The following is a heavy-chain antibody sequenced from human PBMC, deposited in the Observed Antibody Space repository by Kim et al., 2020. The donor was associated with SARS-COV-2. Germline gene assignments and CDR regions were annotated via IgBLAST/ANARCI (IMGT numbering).Heavy chain of an antibody. CDR2: IIPIFGTA. J-gene: IGHJ6*02. CDR3: ARDLDRVRGVDYYYYGMDV. V-gene: IGHV1-69*13. CDR1: GGTFSSYA. Sequence: SVKVSCKASGGTFSSYAISWVRQAPGQGLEWMGGIIPIFGTANYAQKFQGRVTITADESTSTAYMELSSLRSEDTAVYYCARDLDRVRGVDYYYYGMDVWGQGTTVTVSS. D-gene: IGHD3-10*01.